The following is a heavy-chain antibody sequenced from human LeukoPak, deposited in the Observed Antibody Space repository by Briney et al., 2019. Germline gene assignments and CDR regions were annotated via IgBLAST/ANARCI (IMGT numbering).Heavy chain of an antibody. CDR1: GGSISSGDYY. V-gene: IGHV4-30-4*08. CDR3: ARAMDTATATDD. CDR2: IYYSGST. Sequence: SETLSLTCTVSGGSISSGDYYWSWIRQPPGKGLEWIGYIYYSGSTYYNPSLKSRVTISVDTSKNQFSLKLSSVTAADTAVYYCARAMDTATATDDCGQGTPVTAPS. J-gene: IGHJ1*01. D-gene: IGHD5-18*01.